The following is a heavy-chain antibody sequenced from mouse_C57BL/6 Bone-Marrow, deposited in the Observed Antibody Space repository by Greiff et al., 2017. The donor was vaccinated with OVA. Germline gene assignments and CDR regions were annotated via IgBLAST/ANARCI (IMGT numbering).Heavy chain of an antibody. CDR3: FYYDYDVGV. CDR1: GYTFTDYI. CDR2: INPVCGET. V-gene: IGHV1-11*01. J-gene: IGHJ1*03. Sequence: QVQLQQSGAELVSPGASVTLSCKASGYTFTDYIMNWVKQRPGKGLEWIGRINPVCGETNYNQKFKGKATFSVDQSSSTVYMVLNSLTSEDPAVYYCFYYDYDVGVWGTGTTLTVSS. D-gene: IGHD2-4*01.